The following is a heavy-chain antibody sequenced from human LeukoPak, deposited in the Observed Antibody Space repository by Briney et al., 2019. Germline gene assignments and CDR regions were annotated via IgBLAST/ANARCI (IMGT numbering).Heavy chain of an antibody. V-gene: IGHV3-30-3*01. J-gene: IGHJ6*02. CDR2: ISYDGSNK. Sequence: GGSLRLSCAVSGFTFSSYAMRWVRQAPGKGLEWVALISYDGSNKYCADSVKGRFTISRDNSKNTLYLQMNSLRAEDTAVYYCARRFCSGGSCFSAYYSYYDMDVWGQGTTVTVSS. D-gene: IGHD2-15*01. CDR3: ARRFCSGGSCFSAYYSYYDMDV. CDR1: GFTFSSYA.